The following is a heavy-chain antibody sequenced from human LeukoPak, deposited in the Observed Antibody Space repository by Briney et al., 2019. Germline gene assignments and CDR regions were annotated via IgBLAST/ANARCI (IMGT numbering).Heavy chain of an antibody. V-gene: IGHV3-23*01. Sequence: GASLRLSCAASGFTFSSYAMHWVRQAPGKGLEWVSAISGSGGSTYYADSVKGRFTISRDNSKNTLYLQMNSLRAEDTAVYYCAKYFPRFDDYSRWANEYYFDYWGQGTLVTVSS. D-gene: IGHD4-11*01. J-gene: IGHJ4*02. CDR1: GFTFSSYA. CDR2: ISGSGGST. CDR3: AKYFPRFDDYSRWANEYYFDY.